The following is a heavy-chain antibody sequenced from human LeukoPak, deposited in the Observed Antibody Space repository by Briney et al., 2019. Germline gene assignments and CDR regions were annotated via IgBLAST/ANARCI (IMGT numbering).Heavy chain of an antibody. D-gene: IGHD1-26*01. CDR3: AKDKVPDGKWDIDY. CDR1: GFTFSSYA. CDR2: ISGSGGST. Sequence: PGGSLRLSCAASGFTFSSYAMSWVRQAPGKGLEWVSAISGSGGSTYYANSVKGRFTISRDNSKNTVFLQMNSLRVEDTAVYYCAKDKVPDGKWDIDYWGQGTLVTVSS. V-gene: IGHV3-23*01. J-gene: IGHJ4*02.